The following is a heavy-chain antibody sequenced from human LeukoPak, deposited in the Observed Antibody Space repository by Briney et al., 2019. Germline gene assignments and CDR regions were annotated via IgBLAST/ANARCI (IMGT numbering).Heavy chain of an antibody. CDR2: INAGNGNT. V-gene: IGHV1-3*01. Sequence: EASVKVSCKASGYTFTSYAMHWVRQAPGQRLEWMGWINAGNGNTKYSQKFQGRVTITRDTSASTAYMELSSLRSEDTAVYYCARECSSTSCPSLGMDVWGQGTTVTVSS. D-gene: IGHD2-2*01. J-gene: IGHJ6*02. CDR3: ARECSSTSCPSLGMDV. CDR1: GYTFTSYA.